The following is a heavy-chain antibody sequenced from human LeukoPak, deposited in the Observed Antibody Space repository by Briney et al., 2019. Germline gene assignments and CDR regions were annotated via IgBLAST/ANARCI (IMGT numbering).Heavy chain of an antibody. Sequence: GGSLRLSCAASGFTFSSYSMNWVRQAPGKGLEWVSSISSSGSYIYYADSVKGRFTISRDNAKNSLYLQMNSLRAEDTAVYYCARERDFWSGLDYWGQGTLVTVSS. CDR2: ISSSGSYI. V-gene: IGHV3-21*01. J-gene: IGHJ4*02. CDR3: ARERDFWSGLDY. D-gene: IGHD3-3*01. CDR1: GFTFSSYS.